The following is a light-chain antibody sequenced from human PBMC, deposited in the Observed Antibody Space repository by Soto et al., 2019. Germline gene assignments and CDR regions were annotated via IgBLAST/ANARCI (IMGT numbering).Light chain of an antibody. V-gene: IGKV3-15*01. CDR1: RSVTSN. J-gene: IGKJ4*01. CDR3: QQYSQWPLT. CDR2: GVS. Sequence: EIVMTQSPATLSVSPGERATLSCRASRSVTSNLAWYQQKPGQAPRLLMYGVSTRATGIPARFGGSGSATEFTLTISSLQSEDFAVYYCQQYSQWPLTFGGGTKVEIK.